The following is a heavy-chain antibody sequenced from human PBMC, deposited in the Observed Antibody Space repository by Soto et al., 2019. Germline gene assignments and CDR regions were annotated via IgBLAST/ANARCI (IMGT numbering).Heavy chain of an antibody. J-gene: IGHJ5*02. CDR1: GGSFSGYY. Sequence: QVQLQQWGAGLLKPSETLSLTCAVYGGSFSGYYWSWIRQPPGKGLEWIGEINHSGTTNYNPSLKSRVNTSIDTSRNQFSLRLSSVTAADTAVYYCARGRSYYGAGSLNWFDPWGQGTLVTVSS. V-gene: IGHV4-34*01. D-gene: IGHD3-10*01. CDR2: INHSGTT. CDR3: ARGRSYYGAGSLNWFDP.